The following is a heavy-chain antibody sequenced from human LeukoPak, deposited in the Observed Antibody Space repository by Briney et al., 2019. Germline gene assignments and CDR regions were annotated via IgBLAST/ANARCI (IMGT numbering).Heavy chain of an antibody. CDR1: GDSLTTYW. CDR2: IYPGDSET. J-gene: IGHJ4*02. D-gene: IGHD4-23*01. Sequence: GESLKISCKGSGDSLTTYWIGWVRQMPGKGLEWMGIIYPGDSETRYSPSFQGQVTISADKSITTAYLQWSSLKASDTAMYYCARQRGGNSEFDYWGQGTLVTVSS. V-gene: IGHV5-51*01. CDR3: ARQRGGNSEFDY.